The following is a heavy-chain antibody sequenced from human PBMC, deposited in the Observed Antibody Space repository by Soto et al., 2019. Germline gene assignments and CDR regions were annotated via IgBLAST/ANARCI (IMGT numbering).Heavy chain of an antibody. Sequence: GASVKVSCKASGGTFSSYAISWVRQAPGQGLEWMGGIIPIFGTANYAQKFQGRVTITADESTSTAYMELSSLRSEDTAVYYCASSYPPLFSGWSRAEYFQHWGQGTLVTVSS. CDR1: GGTFSSYA. V-gene: IGHV1-69*13. CDR3: ASSYPPLFSGWSRAEYFQH. D-gene: IGHD6-19*01. CDR2: IIPIFGTA. J-gene: IGHJ1*01.